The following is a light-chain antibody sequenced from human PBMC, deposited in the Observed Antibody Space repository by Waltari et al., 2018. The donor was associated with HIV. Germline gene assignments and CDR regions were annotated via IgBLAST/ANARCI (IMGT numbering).Light chain of an antibody. Sequence: QSALTPPRPVSGSPGQSVTISCTGTRSDHGYFDSVSWYQQYPGKAPKVIIYEVNQRPSGVPDRFTGSKSGITASLTISGLQGDDEADYYCCSYAGSYTYVFGTGTKVNVL. CDR3: CSYAGSYTYV. CDR2: EVN. V-gene: IGLV2-11*01. CDR1: RSDHGYFDS. J-gene: IGLJ1*01.